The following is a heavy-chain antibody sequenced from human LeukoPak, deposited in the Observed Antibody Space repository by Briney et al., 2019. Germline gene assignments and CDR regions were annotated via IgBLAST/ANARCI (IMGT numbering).Heavy chain of an antibody. J-gene: IGHJ4*02. D-gene: IGHD3-10*01. Sequence: GGSLRLSCAASGFTFSSYWMSWVRQAPGKGLEWVANIKQDGSEKYYVDSVKGRFTIPRDNAKNSLYLQMNSLRAEDTAVYYCARDRDLWFGELLFDYWGQGTLVTVSS. V-gene: IGHV3-7*01. CDR1: GFTFSSYW. CDR2: IKQDGSEK. CDR3: ARDRDLWFGELLFDY.